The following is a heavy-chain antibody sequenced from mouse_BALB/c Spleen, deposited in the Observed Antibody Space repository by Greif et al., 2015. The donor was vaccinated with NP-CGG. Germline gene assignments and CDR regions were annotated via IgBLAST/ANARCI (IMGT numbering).Heavy chain of an antibody. J-gene: IGHJ2*01. V-gene: IGHV1S56*01. CDR1: GYTFTSYD. CDR2: IYPGDGST. CDR3: ARSPGDYFDY. Sequence: VQLQQSGPELAKPGALVKISCKASGYTFTSYDINWVKQRPGQGLEWIGWIYPGDGSTKYNEKFKGKATLTADKSSSTAYMQLSSLTSENSAVYFCARSPGDYFDYWGQGTTLTVSS.